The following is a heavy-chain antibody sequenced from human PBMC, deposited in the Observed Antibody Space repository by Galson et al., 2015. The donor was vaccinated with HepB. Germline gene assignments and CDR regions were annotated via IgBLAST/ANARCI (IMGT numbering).Heavy chain of an antibody. D-gene: IGHD3/OR15-3a*01. V-gene: IGHV3-23*01. CDR1: GFTFTNFA. J-gene: IGHJ4*02. CDR3: AKARGGTGSNVES. CDR2: VSGSGSRT. Sequence: SLRLSCAASGFTFTNFAMSWVRQAPGKGLEWVSAVSGSGSRTHYADSVKGRFTISRDNSKSTVDLQMDSLRVEDTAIYYGAKARGGTGSNVESWGQGTLVTVS.